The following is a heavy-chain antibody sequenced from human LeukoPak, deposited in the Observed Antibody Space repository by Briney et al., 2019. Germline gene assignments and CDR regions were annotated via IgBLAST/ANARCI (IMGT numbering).Heavy chain of an antibody. D-gene: IGHD3-22*01. CDR2: IRYDGSNK. CDR1: GFTFSSYE. Sequence: GGSLRLSCAASGFTFSSYEMNWVRQAPGNGLEWVAFIRYDGSNKYYADSVQGRFTISRDNSKNTLYLQMNSLRAEDTSVYYCANDPYYYDSSGYLTNDAFRIWGQGTMVTVSS. J-gene: IGHJ3*02. V-gene: IGHV3-30*02. CDR3: ANDPYYYDSSGYLTNDAFRI.